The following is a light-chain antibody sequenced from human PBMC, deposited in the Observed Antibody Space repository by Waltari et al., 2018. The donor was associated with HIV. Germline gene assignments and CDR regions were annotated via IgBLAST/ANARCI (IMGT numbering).Light chain of an antibody. V-gene: IGLV6-57*01. Sequence: NFMLTQPHSVSESPGKTVTVSCTRSSGSIASNYVQWSQQRPGSSPTTVIYKDDQRPSGVPDRFSGSIDSSSNSASLTISGLRPEDEADYYCQSYDNENPVLFGGGTKLTVL. CDR3: QSYDNENPVL. J-gene: IGLJ2*01. CDR1: SGSIASNY. CDR2: KDD.